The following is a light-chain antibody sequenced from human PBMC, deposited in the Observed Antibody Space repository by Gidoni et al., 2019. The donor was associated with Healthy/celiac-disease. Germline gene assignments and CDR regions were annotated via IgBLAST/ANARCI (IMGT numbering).Light chain of an antibody. J-gene: IGKJ1*01. CDR1: QSISSW. CDR2: DAS. Sequence: DIQMTQSPSTLSASVGDRVTITCRASQSISSWLAWYQQKPGKAPKLLIYDASSLESGVPSRCSGSGDGTEFTLTISSLQPDDFATYYCQQYRTFGQGTKVEIK. CDR3: QQYRT. V-gene: IGKV1-5*01.